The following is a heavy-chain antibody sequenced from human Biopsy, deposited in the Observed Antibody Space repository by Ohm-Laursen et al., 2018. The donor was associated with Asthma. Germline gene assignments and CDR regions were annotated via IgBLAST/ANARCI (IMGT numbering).Heavy chain of an antibody. CDR3: ARTFHFWSPYHAEHYQL. V-gene: IGHV3-7*01. CDR1: GFTFGDYC. D-gene: IGHD3-3*01. J-gene: IGHJ1*01. CDR2: IKRDGSEK. Sequence: SLRLSCAASGFTFGDYCMSWVRQVLGQGLEWVANIKRDGSEKNHVDSLKGRFTIYRDNAKNLLFLQMNSLRAEDTAVYYCARTFHFWSPYHAEHYQLWGQGTLVTVSS.